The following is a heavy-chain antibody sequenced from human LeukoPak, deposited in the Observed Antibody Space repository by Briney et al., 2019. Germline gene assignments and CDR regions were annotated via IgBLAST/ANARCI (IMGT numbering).Heavy chain of an antibody. J-gene: IGHJ4*02. CDR3: ARSGDYYDSSGLDY. CDR1: GSTFSTYG. D-gene: IGHD3-22*01. V-gene: IGHV3-33*01. Sequence: GGSLRLSCAASGSTFSTYGMHWVRQAPGKGLEWVAVIWYDGSNKQYADSVKGRFTISRDNSKNTLYLQMNSLRAEDTAVYYCARSGDYYDSSGLDYWGQGTPVTVSS. CDR2: IWYDGSNK.